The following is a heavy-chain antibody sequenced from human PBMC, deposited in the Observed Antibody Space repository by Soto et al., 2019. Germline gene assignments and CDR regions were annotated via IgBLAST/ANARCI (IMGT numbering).Heavy chain of an antibody. V-gene: IGHV1-2*04. CDR3: ARGDSTDWSNGVCSFFYNHDMDV. J-gene: IGHJ6*01. CDR2: INPKSGGT. Sequence: ASVKVSCKASGYSFTDYHIHWVRQAPGQGLEWLGRINPKSGGTSTAQKFQGWVTMTTDTSISTASMELTRLTSDDTAIYYCARGDSTDWSNGVCSFFYNHDMDVWGQGTPVTASS. CDR1: GYSFTDYH. D-gene: IGHD2-8*01.